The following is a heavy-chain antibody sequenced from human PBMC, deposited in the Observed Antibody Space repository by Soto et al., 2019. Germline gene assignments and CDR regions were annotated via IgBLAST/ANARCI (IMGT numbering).Heavy chain of an antibody. D-gene: IGHD5-18*01. CDR1: GGTFSSYA. J-gene: IGHJ5*02. CDR2: IIPIFGTS. CDR3: ARYGWSGYSYGYLPNWFDP. V-gene: IGHV1-69*06. Sequence: QVQLVQSGAEVKKPGSSVKVSCKASGGTFSSYAISWVRQAPGQGLEWLGGIIPIFGTSTYAQKFQGRVTITADKSTTTAYMELSSLRSEDTAVYYCARYGWSGYSYGYLPNWFDPWCQGTLVTVSS.